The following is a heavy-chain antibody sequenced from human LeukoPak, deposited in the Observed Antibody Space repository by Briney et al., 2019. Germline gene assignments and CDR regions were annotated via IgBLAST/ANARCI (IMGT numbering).Heavy chain of an antibody. J-gene: IGHJ6*03. D-gene: IGHD6-13*01. CDR1: GYTFTSYG. CDR2: ISAYNGNT. CDR3: ARRAGAAADYYYYYMDV. Sequence: GASGKVSCKASGYTFTSYGISWVRQAPGQGGEGRGWISAYNGNTNYAQKLQGRVTMTTDTSTSTAYMQLTRLRSYDTAVYYCARRAGAAADYYYYYMDVWGKGTTVTVSS. V-gene: IGHV1-18*01.